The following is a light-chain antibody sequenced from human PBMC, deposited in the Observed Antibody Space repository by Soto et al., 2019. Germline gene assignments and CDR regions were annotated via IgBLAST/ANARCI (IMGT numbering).Light chain of an antibody. J-gene: IGKJ4*01. V-gene: IGKV3-15*01. CDR1: QSVSSN. CDR2: GVF. Sequence: EIVMTQPPATLSVSPGARATLSCRASQSVSSNLAWYQQKPGQAPGLLIYGVFTRATGVPARISGSGSGTEFTLIISSLQSEDSAVYYCQQYNSCPLTLGGGTKVDI. CDR3: QQYNSCPLT.